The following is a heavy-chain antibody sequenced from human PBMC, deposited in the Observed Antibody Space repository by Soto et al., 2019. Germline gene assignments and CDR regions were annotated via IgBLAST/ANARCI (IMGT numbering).Heavy chain of an antibody. J-gene: IGHJ4*02. CDR3: ARWIPWLAFDY. CDR2: IYYSGST. CDR1: GGPISSGGYS. Sequence: PSETLSLTCAVSGGPISSGGYSWSWIRQPPGKGLEWIGYIYYSGSTNYNPSLKSRVTISVDTSKNQFSLKLSSVTAADTAVYYCARWIPWLAFDYWGQGTLVTVSS. D-gene: IGHD6-19*01. V-gene: IGHV4-61*08.